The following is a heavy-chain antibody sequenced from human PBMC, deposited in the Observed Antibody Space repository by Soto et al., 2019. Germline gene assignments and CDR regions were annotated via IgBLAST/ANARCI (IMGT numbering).Heavy chain of an antibody. Sequence: EVQLVESGGGLVQPGGSLRLSCAASGFIVSSNYMTWVRQAPGKGLEWVSVIYSGSTTYYAASVKGRFTISTDNSKNTLYLQMNSLRGEDTAVYYCTRGGAPAAGGPRWYWGQGNLVTVSS. CDR3: TRGGAPAAGGPRWY. D-gene: IGHD6-13*01. CDR1: GFIVSSNY. J-gene: IGHJ4*02. V-gene: IGHV3-66*01. CDR2: IYSGSTT.